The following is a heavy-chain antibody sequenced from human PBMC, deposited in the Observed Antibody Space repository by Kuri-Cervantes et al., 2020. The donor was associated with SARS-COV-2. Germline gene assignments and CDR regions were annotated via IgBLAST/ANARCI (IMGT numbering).Heavy chain of an antibody. CDR1: GFTFSSYG. J-gene: IGHJ4*02. CDR3: ARGSSGWPGDASGNFDY. CDR2: IRYDGSNK. Sequence: GESLRLSCAVSGFTFSSYGMHWVRQAPGKGLEWVAVIRYDGSNKYYADSVKGRFTISRDNSKNKLYLQMNSLRAEDKAAYYYARGSSGWPGDASGNFDYWGQGTLVTVSS. V-gene: IGHV3-33*01. D-gene: IGHD6-19*01.